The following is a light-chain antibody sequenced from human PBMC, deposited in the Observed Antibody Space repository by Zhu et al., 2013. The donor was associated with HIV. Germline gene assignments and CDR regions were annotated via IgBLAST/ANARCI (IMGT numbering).Light chain of an antibody. V-gene: IGKV3-20*01. Sequence: EIVLTQSPGRLSLSPGERATLSCRASQSVGSTYLAWYQQKPGQTPRLLIYGASKRATGVPDRFSASGSGTDFTLTINRLEPEDFAVYYCQQCASSPLTFGGGTKVEIK. CDR2: GAS. CDR1: QSVGSTY. CDR3: QQCASSPLT. J-gene: IGKJ4*01.